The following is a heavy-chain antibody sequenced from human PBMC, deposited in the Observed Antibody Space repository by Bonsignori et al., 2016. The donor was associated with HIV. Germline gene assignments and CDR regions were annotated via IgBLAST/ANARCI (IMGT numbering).Heavy chain of an antibody. CDR3: ARGGYSSSFALKYYYYYYMDV. D-gene: IGHD6-13*01. V-gene: IGHV4-59*01. CDR2: IYYSGST. J-gene: IGHJ6*03. Sequence: IRQPPGKGLEWIGYIYYSGSTNYNPSLKSRVTISVDTSKNQFSLKLSSVTAADTAVYYCARGGYSSSFALKYYYYYYMDVWGKGTTVTVSS.